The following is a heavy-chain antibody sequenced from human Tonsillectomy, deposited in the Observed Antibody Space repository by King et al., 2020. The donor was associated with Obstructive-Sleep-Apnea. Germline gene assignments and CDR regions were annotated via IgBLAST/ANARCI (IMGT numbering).Heavy chain of an antibody. CDR2: INHSGST. J-gene: IGHJ6*02. D-gene: IGHD4-17*01. V-gene: IGHV4-34*01. Sequence: VQLQQWGAGLLKPSETLSLTCAVYGGSFSGYYWSWIRQPPGKGLEWIGEINHSGSTNYNPSLASRVTISVDTSKNQFSLKLSSVTAADTAVYYCARVYGDQRNYYYDMDVWGQGTTVTVSS. CDR3: ARVYGDQRNYYYDMDV. CDR1: GGSFSGYY.